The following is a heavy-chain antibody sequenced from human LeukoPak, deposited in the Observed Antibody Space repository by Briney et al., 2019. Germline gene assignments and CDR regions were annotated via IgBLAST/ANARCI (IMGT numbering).Heavy chain of an antibody. CDR2: ISWNSGSI. Sequence: GGSLRLSCAAAGFTFDDYAMNWVRQAPGKGLEWVSGISWNSGSIGYADSVKGRFTVSRDNAKNSLYLQMNSLRAEDTAVYYCARDSLWFGELNNYWGQGTLVTVSS. CDR3: ARDSLWFGELNNY. D-gene: IGHD3-10*01. V-gene: IGHV3-9*01. CDR1: GFTFDDYA. J-gene: IGHJ4*02.